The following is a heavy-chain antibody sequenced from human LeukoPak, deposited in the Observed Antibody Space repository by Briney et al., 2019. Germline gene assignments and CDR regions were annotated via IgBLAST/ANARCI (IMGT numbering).Heavy chain of an antibody. CDR2: IRSKANSYAT. CDR3: TRQYPRDPYDSSGYYYHDAFDI. CDR1: GFTFSGSA. D-gene: IGHD3-22*01. Sequence: GGSLRLSCAASGFTFSGSAMHWVRQASGKGLEWVGRIRSKANSYATAYAASVKGRFTISRDDSKNTAYLQMNSLKTEDTAVYYCTRQYPRDPYDSSGYYYHDAFDIWGQGTMVTVSS. J-gene: IGHJ3*02. V-gene: IGHV3-73*01.